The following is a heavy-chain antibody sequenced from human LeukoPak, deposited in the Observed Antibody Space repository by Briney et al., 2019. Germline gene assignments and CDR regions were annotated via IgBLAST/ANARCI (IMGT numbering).Heavy chain of an antibody. CDR3: AKLGVRSSAGEDY. CDR1: GFSFGTYV. J-gene: IGHJ4*02. Sequence: PGGSLRLSCAASGFSFGTYVMYWVRQAPGKGLEWVSAVYGNGDGTSYVDSVKDRFTISRDNSKNTLYLQMNSLRPEDTALYYCAKLGVRSSAGEDYWGQGTLVTVSS. V-gene: IGHV3-23*01. CDR2: VYGNGDGT. D-gene: IGHD3-10*01.